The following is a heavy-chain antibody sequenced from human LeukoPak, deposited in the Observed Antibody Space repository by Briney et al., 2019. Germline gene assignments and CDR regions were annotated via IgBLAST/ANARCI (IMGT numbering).Heavy chain of an antibody. V-gene: IGHV3-21*01. D-gene: IGHD1-7*01. Sequence: PGGSLRLSCAASGFTFSSYSMNWVRQAPGKGLEWVSCISSSSSYIYYADSVKGRFTISRDNAKNSLYLQMNSLRVEDTAVYYCARAHNWKYGTFDYWGQGTLVTVSS. J-gene: IGHJ4*02. CDR1: GFTFSSYS. CDR2: ISSSSSYI. CDR3: ARAHNWKYGTFDY.